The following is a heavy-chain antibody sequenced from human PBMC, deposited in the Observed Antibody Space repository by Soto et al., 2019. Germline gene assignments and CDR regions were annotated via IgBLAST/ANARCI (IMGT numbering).Heavy chain of an antibody. CDR3: ASQLWPLYGMDV. CDR1: GGTFSSYA. D-gene: IGHD2-21*01. V-gene: IGHV1-69*06. J-gene: IGHJ6*02. Sequence: ASVKVSCKASGGTFSSYAISWVRQAPGQGLEWMGGIIPIFGTANYAQKFQGRVTITADKSTSTAYMELSSLRSEDTAVYYCASQLWPLYGMDVWGQGTTVTVS. CDR2: IIPIFGTA.